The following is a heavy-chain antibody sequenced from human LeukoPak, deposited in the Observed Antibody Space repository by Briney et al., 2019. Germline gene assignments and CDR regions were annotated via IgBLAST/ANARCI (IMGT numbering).Heavy chain of an antibody. V-gene: IGHV5-10-1*01. CDR1: GYSFTSYW. D-gene: IGHD2-2*01. Sequence: GASLKISCKGSGYSFTSYWISWVRQMPGKGLEWMGRIDPSDSYTNYSPSFQGHVTISADKSISTAYLQWSSLKASDTAMYYCARQYCSSTSCYSMDVWGKGTTVTVSS. CDR2: IDPSDSYT. CDR3: ARQYCSSTSCYSMDV. J-gene: IGHJ6*04.